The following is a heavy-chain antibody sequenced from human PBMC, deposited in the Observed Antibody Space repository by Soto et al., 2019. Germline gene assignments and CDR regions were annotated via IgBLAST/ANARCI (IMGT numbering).Heavy chain of an antibody. Sequence: ASVKVSCKASGYTFTSYGISCVRQSPGQGLEWMGWISAYNGNTNYAQKLQGRVTMTTDTSTSTAYMELRSLRSDDTAVYYCARTLAAARPGDYWGQGTLVTVSS. J-gene: IGHJ4*02. CDR3: ARTLAAARPGDY. D-gene: IGHD6-6*01. CDR2: ISAYNGNT. CDR1: GYTFTSYG. V-gene: IGHV1-18*04.